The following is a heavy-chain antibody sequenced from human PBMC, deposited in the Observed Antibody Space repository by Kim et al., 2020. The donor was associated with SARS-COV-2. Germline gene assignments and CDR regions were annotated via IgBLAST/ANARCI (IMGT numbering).Heavy chain of an antibody. CDR1: GGSVSSGSYY. CDR3: ARGRLYYYAGSGYFVDY. J-gene: IGHJ4*02. CDR2: IYYSGST. V-gene: IGHV4-61*01. Sequence: SETLSLTCTVSGGSVSSGSYYWSWIRQPPGKGLEWIGYIYYSGSTNYNPSLKSRVTISVDTSQNQFSLKLSSVTAADTAVYYCARGRLYYYAGSGYFVDYWGQGSLVTVSA. D-gene: IGHD3-22*01.